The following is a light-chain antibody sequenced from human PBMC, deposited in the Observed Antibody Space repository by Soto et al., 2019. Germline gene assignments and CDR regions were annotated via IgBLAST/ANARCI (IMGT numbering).Light chain of an antibody. CDR2: EVS. Sequence: QSALTQPPSASGSPGQSVTISCTGTSSDVGGYNYVSSYQQHPGKAPKLMIYEVSKRPSGVPDRFSGSKSGNTASLTVSGLQSEGEGDYPCSSHAGSNNFVFGGGTKLTVL. V-gene: IGLV2-8*01. CDR1: SSDVGGYNY. CDR3: SSHAGSNNFV. J-gene: IGLJ2*01.